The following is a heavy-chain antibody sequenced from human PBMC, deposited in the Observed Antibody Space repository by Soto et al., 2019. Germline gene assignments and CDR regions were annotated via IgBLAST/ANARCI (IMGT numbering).Heavy chain of an antibody. CDR2: IHSTGNT. D-gene: IGHD2-2*01. V-gene: IGHV4-59*01. CDR3: ARGTPYHRNDDWFDT. Sequence: SLTCTVSGGALCAYYWNWIRRPPGKGLAWIGFIHSTGNTNYNPALKIRVANSVDTSKNQCSVKLTSVTAPATAVYYCARGTPYHRNDDWFDTWGQGTLVTVSA. J-gene: IGHJ5*02. CDR1: GGALCAYY.